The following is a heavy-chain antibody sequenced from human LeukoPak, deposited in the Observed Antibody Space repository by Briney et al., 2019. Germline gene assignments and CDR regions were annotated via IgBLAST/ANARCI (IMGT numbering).Heavy chain of an antibody. CDR2: ISGSGDNT. V-gene: IGHV3-23*01. J-gene: IGHJ4*02. Sequence: GGSLRLSCAASGFTFSSYAMSWVRQAPGKGLEWVSAISGSGDNTYYADSVKGRFTTSRDNSKNTLYLQMNSLRAEDTAVYYCAKRFAYGGVDYWGQGTLVTVSS. D-gene: IGHD4-23*01. CDR3: AKRFAYGGVDY. CDR1: GFTFSSYA.